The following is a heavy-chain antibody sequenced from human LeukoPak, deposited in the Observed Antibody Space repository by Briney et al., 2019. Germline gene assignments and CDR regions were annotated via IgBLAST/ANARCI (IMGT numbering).Heavy chain of an antibody. CDR2: ISSRGSYI. D-gene: IGHD3-10*01. Sequence: GGSLRLSCAASGFIFSTYNMNWVRQFPGKGLEWVSSISSRGSYIYYADSVRGRFTISRDNARSSLYLQMSSLRAEDTAVYYCARDFGILWFGESYYGMDVWGQGTTVTVSS. CDR1: GFIFSTYN. CDR3: ARDFGILWFGESYYGMDV. V-gene: IGHV3-21*06. J-gene: IGHJ6*02.